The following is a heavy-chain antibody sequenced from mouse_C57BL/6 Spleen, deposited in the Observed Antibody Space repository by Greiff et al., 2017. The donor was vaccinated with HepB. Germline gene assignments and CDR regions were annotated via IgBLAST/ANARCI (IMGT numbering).Heavy chain of an antibody. CDR3: ARNYDYDVWYFDV. D-gene: IGHD2-4*01. J-gene: IGHJ1*03. Sequence: EVQLQESGGGLVKPGGSLKLSCAASGFTFSDDGMHWVRQAPEKGLEWVAYISSGSSTIYYADTVKGRFTISRDNAKNTLFLQMTSLRSEDTAMYYCARNYDYDVWYFDVWGTGTTVTVSS. V-gene: IGHV5-17*01. CDR1: GFTFSDDG. CDR2: ISSGSSTI.